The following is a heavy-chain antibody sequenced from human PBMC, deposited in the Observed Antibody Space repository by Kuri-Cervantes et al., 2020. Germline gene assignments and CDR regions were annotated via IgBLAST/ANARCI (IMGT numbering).Heavy chain of an antibody. J-gene: IGHJ6*03. CDR1: GYTFTSYG. Sequence: ASVKVSCKASGYTFTSYGISWVRQAPGQGLEWMGIINPSGGSTSYAQKFQGRVTMTRDTSTSTVYMGLSRLRSDDTAVYYCAREGVYCSSTSCYGDGYYYYYYMDVWGKGTTVTVSS. D-gene: IGHD2-2*01. CDR2: INPSGGST. CDR3: AREGVYCSSTSCYGDGYYYYYYMDV. V-gene: IGHV1-46*01.